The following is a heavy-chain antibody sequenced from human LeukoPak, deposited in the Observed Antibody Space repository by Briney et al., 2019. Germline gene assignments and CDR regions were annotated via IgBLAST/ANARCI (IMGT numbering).Heavy chain of an antibody. Sequence: GGSLRLSCAASGFTFSNYWMHWVRQAPGKGLVCVSRINSDGTSTVYADSVKGRFTISRDNAKNTVYLQMSGLGVDDTAVYYCARDNYYSIDYWGQGTLVTVSS. CDR1: GFTFSNYW. D-gene: IGHD1-26*01. CDR3: ARDNYYSIDY. CDR2: INSDGTST. J-gene: IGHJ4*02. V-gene: IGHV3-74*01.